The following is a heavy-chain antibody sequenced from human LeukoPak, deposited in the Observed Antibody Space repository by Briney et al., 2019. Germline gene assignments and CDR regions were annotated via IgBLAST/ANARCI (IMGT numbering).Heavy chain of an antibody. CDR2: IYSGGNT. V-gene: IGHV3-53*01. J-gene: IGHJ4*02. CDR3: AKVRPTQIDY. CDR1: GFTVSNTY. D-gene: IGHD2-15*01. Sequence: TGGTLRLSCAVSGFTVSNTYMSWVRQAPGKGLEWVSIIYSGGNTYYADSVKGRFTISRDNSKNISFLQMNSLRAEDTAVYYCAKVRPTQIDYWGRGIVVTVSS.